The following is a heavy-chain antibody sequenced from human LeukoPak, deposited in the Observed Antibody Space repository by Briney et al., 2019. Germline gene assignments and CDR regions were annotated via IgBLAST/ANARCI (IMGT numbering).Heavy chain of an antibody. J-gene: IGHJ4*02. Sequence: PGESLRLSCAASGFTFSSYSMNWVRQAPGKGLEWVSSISSSSSYIYYADSVKGRFTISRDNAKNSLYLQMNSLRAEDTAVYYCARDLKRDVDTAMVSGDYWGQGTLVTVSS. D-gene: IGHD5-18*01. V-gene: IGHV3-21*01. CDR3: ARDLKRDVDTAMVSGDY. CDR2: ISSSSSYI. CDR1: GFTFSSYS.